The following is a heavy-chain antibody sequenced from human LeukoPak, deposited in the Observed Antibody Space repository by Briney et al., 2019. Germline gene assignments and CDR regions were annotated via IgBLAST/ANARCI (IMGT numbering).Heavy chain of an antibody. J-gene: IGHJ6*02. V-gene: IGHV3-48*02. CDR2: ISSSSVTI. D-gene: IGHD4-17*01. CDR1: GFTFSSYS. CDR3: ARDSGDGVAYYGMDV. Sequence: PGGSLRLSCAASGFTFSSYSMNWVRQAPGKGLEWVSYISSSSVTIFYADSVKGRFTISRDNAKNSLYLQMNSLRDEDTAVYYCARDSGDGVAYYGMDVWGQGTTVTVSS.